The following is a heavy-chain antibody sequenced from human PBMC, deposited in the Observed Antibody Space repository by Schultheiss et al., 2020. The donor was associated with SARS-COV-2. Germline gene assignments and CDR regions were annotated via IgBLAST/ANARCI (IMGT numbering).Heavy chain of an antibody. V-gene: IGHV3-15*01. D-gene: IGHD3-16*01. CDR2: IKSKTDGGTT. Sequence: GESLKISCAASGFTVSSNYMSWVRQAPGKGLEWVGRIKSKTDGGTTDYAAPVKGRFTISRDDSKNTLYLQMNSLKTEDTAVYYCTTGFRGGGYWGQGTLVTVSS. CDR3: TTGFRGGGY. CDR1: GFTVSSNY. J-gene: IGHJ4*02.